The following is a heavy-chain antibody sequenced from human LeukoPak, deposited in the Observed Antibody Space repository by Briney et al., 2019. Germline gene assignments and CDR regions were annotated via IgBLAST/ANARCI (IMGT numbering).Heavy chain of an antibody. CDR2: IYTSGST. CDR3: ARDRPVRGVMSYMDV. V-gene: IGHV4-4*07. J-gene: IGHJ6*03. CDR1: GGSISSYY. D-gene: IGHD3-10*01. Sequence: SETLSLTCTVSGGSISSYYWSWIRQPAGKGLEWIGRIYTSGSTNYNPSLKSRVTMSVDTSKNQFSLKLSSVTAADTAVYYCARDRPVRGVMSYMDVWGKGTTVTVSS.